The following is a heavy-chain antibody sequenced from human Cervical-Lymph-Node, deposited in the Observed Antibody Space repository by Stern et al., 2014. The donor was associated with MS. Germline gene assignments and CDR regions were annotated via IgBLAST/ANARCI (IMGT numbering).Heavy chain of an antibody. Sequence: QVQLVESGPEVKKPGASVKVSCKASGYTFTSYGISWVRQAPGQGLEWMGGISAYNGNTNYAQKIPGRVTMTPDTSTSTAYMELRSLRSDDTAVYYGARDPTYFDYGDYDHNWFDPWGQGTLVTVSS. CDR1: GYTFTSYG. CDR2: ISAYNGNT. CDR3: ARDPTYFDYGDYDHNWFDP. V-gene: IGHV1-18*01. D-gene: IGHD4-17*01. J-gene: IGHJ5*02.